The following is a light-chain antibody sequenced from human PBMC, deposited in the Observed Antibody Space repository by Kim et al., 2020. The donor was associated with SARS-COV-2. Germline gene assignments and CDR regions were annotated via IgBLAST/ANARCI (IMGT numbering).Light chain of an antibody. V-gene: IGKV1-17*01. J-gene: IGKJ5*01. CDR3: LQHYDYPIT. CDR2: AAS. CDR1: QGIKNN. Sequence: ASVGDRITITCRASQGIKNNLGWFQQNPGKAPKRLIYAASNLQSGVPSRFSSSGSGTEFTLTISSLQPEDSATYYCLQHYDYPITFGQGTRLEIK.